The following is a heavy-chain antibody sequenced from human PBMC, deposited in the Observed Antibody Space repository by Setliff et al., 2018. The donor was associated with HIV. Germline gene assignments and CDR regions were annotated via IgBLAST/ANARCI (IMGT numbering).Heavy chain of an antibody. V-gene: IGHV3-23*01. CDR3: AKDYTPTFWEYNWFDV. CDR2: ISGSGDST. Sequence: GGSLRLSCAASGFTFSTYCMTWVRQAPGKGLEWVSGISGSGDSTFYAHSVKGRFTISRDNSRDTLYLEMNNLRAEDTALYYCAKDYTPTFWEYNWFDVWSQGTQVTVSS. D-gene: IGHD3-16*01. J-gene: IGHJ5*02. CDR1: GFTFSTYC.